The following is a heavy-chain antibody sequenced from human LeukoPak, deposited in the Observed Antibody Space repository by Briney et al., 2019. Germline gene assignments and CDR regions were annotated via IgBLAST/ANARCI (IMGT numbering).Heavy chain of an antibody. CDR2: IRSKAYGGTT. D-gene: IGHD3-3*01. CDR1: GFTFGDYA. J-gene: IGHJ6*03. CDR3: TRVPVNYDFWSGPPYYMDV. Sequence: GGSLRLSCTASGFTFGDYAMSWVRQAPGKGLEWVGFIRSKAYGGTTEYAASVKGRFTISRDDSKSIAYLQMNSLKTEDIAVYYCTRVPVNYDFWSGPPYYMDVWGKGTTVTVSS. V-gene: IGHV3-49*04.